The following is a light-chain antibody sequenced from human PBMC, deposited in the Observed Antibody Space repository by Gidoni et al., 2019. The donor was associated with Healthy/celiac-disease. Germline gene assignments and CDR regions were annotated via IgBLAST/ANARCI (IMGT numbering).Light chain of an antibody. CDR2: KAS. CDR1: QSIMSW. V-gene: IGKV1-5*03. Sequence: LEITQSPSTLSASVRDRVTLTCRPSQSIMSWLAWYQQKPGKAPKLLIYKASSLERGVPARFSGSGSGTEFTLTISSLQPDDVATYYCQQYNSYPLTFGGGTKVEIK. J-gene: IGKJ4*01. CDR3: QQYNSYPLT.